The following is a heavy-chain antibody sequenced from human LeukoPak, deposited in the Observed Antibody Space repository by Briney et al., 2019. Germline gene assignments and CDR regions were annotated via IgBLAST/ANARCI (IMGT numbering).Heavy chain of an antibody. J-gene: IGHJ4*02. CDR2: IIPIFGTA. Sequence: SVKVSCKASGGTFSSYAISWVRQAPGQGLEWMGGIIPIFGTANYAQKFQGRVTITADESTSTAYMELSSLRSEDTAVYYCARGPYYDFWSGYDIRYWGQGTLVTVSS. V-gene: IGHV1-69*01. CDR1: GGTFSSYA. D-gene: IGHD3-3*01. CDR3: ARGPYYDFWSGYDIRY.